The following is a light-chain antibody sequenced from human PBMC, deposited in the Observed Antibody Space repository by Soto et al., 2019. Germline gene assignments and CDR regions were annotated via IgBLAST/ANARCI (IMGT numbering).Light chain of an antibody. CDR1: KLGDKY. CDR2: QDS. J-gene: IGLJ1*01. CDR3: QAWDSSTYV. V-gene: IGLV3-1*01. Sequence: SSELTQPPSASVSPGQTASITCSGDKLGDKYACWYQQKPGQSPVLVIYQDSKRPSGIPERFSGSNSGNTATLTISGTQAMDVADYYCQAWDSSTYVFGTGTKVTVL.